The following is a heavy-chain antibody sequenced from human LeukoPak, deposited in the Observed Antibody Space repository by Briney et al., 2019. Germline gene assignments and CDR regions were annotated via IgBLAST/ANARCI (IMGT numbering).Heavy chain of an antibody. Sequence: PGRSLRLSCAASGFTFSSYGMHWVRQAPGKGLEWVSSISSSSSYIYYADSVKGRFTISRDNAKNSLYLQMNSLRAEDTAVYYCARDRQVANFDYWGQGTLVTVSS. D-gene: IGHD2-21*01. V-gene: IGHV3-21*01. CDR3: ARDRQVANFDY. J-gene: IGHJ4*02. CDR1: GFTFSSYG. CDR2: ISSSSSYI.